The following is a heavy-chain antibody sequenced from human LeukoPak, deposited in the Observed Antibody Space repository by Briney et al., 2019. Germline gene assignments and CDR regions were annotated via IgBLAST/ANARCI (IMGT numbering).Heavy chain of an antibody. D-gene: IGHD3-3*01. J-gene: IGHJ4*02. CDR1: GFTFSSDA. CDR3: AKFFVLRFLEWLSNPLDY. Sequence: GGSLRLSCAASGFTFSSDAMSWVRQAPGKGLEWVSAISGSGGSTYYADSVKGRFTISRDNSKNTLYLQMNSLRAEDTAVYYCAKFFVLRFLEWLSNPLDYWGQGTLVTVSS. V-gene: IGHV3-23*01. CDR2: ISGSGGST.